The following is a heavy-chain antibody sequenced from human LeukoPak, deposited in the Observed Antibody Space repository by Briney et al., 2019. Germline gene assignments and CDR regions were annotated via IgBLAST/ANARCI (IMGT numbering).Heavy chain of an antibody. CDR1: GFTFSSYS. V-gene: IGHV3-21*01. CDR2: ISSSSSYI. Sequence: GGSLRLSCAASGFTFSSYSMNWVRQAPGKGLEWVSSISSSSSYIYYADSVKGRFTISRDNAKNSLYLQMNSLRAEDTAVYYCAKDRSSSSSGKDYWGQGTLVTVSS. J-gene: IGHJ4*02. CDR3: AKDRSSSSSGKDY. D-gene: IGHD6-6*01.